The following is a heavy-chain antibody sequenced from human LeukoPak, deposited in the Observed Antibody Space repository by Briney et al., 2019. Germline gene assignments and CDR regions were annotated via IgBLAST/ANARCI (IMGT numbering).Heavy chain of an antibody. V-gene: IGHV3-23*01. CDR1: GITLSNYA. Sequence: QAGGSLRLSCVVSGITLSNYAMSWVRRAPGKGLEWVAGISGSASATKYADSVKGRFTISRDNTLNPLYLQMNSLRAEDTAVYFCAKRGIVIGGFLIGFHKEASYFDFWGQGILVTVSS. CDR3: AKRGIVIGGFLIGFHKEASYFDF. CDR2: ISGSASAT. D-gene: IGHD2-21*01. J-gene: IGHJ4*02.